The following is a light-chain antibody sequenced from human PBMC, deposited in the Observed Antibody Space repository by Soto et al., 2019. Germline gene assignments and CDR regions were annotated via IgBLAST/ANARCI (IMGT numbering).Light chain of an antibody. Sequence: QSVLTQPPSVSGSPGQSVTISCTGTSSDVGSYNRVSWYQQPPGTAPKLMIYEVINRPSGVPDRFSGSKSGNTASLTISGLQAEDEADYYCSSYTSTSTYVFGTGTKLTV. CDR3: SSYTSTSTYV. CDR1: SSDVGSYNR. J-gene: IGLJ1*01. CDR2: EVI. V-gene: IGLV2-18*02.